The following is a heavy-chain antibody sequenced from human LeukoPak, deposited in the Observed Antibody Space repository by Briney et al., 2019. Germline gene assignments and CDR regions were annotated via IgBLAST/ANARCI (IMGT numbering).Heavy chain of an antibody. D-gene: IGHD6-13*01. CDR1: GFTFSSYA. CDR3: AKSAAAGNYYYYGMDV. J-gene: IGHJ6*02. Sequence: LSGGSLRLSCAASGFTFSSYAMSWVRQAPGMGLEWVSAISGSGGSTYYAGSVKGRFTISRDNSKNTLYLQMNSLRAEDTAVYYCAKSAAAGNYYYYGMDVWGQGTTVTVSS. CDR2: ISGSGGST. V-gene: IGHV3-23*01.